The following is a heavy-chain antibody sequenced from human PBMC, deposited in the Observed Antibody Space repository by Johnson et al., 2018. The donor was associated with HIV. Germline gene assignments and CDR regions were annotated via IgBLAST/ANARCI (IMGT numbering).Heavy chain of an antibody. V-gene: IGHV3-23*04. D-gene: IGHD2-2*01. Sequence: VQLVESGGGLVQPGGSLRLSCPASGFTFSSYAMIWVRQAPGKGLEWVSAISGSGGSTYYADSVQGRFTISRDNSKNTLYLQMTSLRAEDTAVYYCAKGDIVVVPAADYSSSSVDIWGQGTMVTVSS. J-gene: IGHJ3*02. CDR2: ISGSGGST. CDR1: GFTFSSYA. CDR3: AKGDIVVVPAADYSSSSVDI.